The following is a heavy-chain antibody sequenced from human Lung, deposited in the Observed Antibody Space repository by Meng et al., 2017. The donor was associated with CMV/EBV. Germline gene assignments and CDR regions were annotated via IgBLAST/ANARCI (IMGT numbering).Heavy chain of an antibody. J-gene: IGHJ1*01. D-gene: IGHD3-10*01. CDR1: GFTFGDYA. CDR3: ARGSGSPEH. CDR2: IRNRTRGGTT. Sequence: GESLRLXCTASGFTFGDYAMTWVRQAPGKRLEWIGFIRNRTRGGTTEYAASVKGRFSILRDDSKSIAYLQMDSVKIEDTGVYFCARGSGSPEHWGQGTLVTVSS. V-gene: IGHV3-49*04.